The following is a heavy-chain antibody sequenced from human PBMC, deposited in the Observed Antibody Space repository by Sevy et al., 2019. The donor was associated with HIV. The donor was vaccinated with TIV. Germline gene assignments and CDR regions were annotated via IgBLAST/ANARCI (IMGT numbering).Heavy chain of an antibody. CDR1: GYTFTDYY. CDR2: INPNNGGT. V-gene: IGHV1-2*02. D-gene: IGHD1-26*01. CDR3: ARVYTGSSLPFDH. Sequence: ASVKVSCKASGYTFTDYYMHWVRQAPGQGLEWMGWINPNNGGTDYAQKFQGRVAMTRDTSISTAYMELSRLRSDDTAVYYCARVYTGSSLPFDHWGQEPWSPSPQ. J-gene: IGHJ4*01.